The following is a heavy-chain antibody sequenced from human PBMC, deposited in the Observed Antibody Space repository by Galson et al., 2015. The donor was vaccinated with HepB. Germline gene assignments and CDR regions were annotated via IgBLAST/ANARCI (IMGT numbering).Heavy chain of an antibody. CDR3: TRPTVECSGTTCYPYYMGV. Sequence: SETLSLTCTVSGASINNYFWSWIRQPPGKGLEWIGYIYHSGSTNYNPSLKSRVTMSIDTSKNQFSLKLTSVTAADTAVYYCTRPTVECSGTTCYPYYMGVWGKGTTVTVSS. V-gene: IGHV4-59*08. J-gene: IGHJ6*03. CDR1: GASINNYF. CDR2: IYHSGST. D-gene: IGHD2-2*01.